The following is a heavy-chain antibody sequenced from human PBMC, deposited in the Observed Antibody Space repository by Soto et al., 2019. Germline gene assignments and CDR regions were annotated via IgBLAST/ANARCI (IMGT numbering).Heavy chain of an antibody. D-gene: IGHD2-15*01. CDR1: GFTFSNYY. CDR3: AREPVDGSFDY. J-gene: IGHJ4*02. V-gene: IGHV3-30-3*01. CDR2: ISYDGSNK. Sequence: GGSLRLSCAASGFTFSNYYIHWVRQAPGKGLEWVGVISYDGSNKYYADSVKGRFTISRDNSKNTLYLQMNSLRAEDTAVYYCAREPVDGSFDYWGQGTLVTVSS.